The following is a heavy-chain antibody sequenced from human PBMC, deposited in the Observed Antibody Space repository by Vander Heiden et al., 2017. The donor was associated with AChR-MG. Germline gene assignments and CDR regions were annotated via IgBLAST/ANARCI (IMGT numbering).Heavy chain of an antibody. CDR3: ATAGIAVAGTGWFDP. J-gene: IGHJ5*02. CDR1: GYTLTELS. Sequence: QVQLVQSGAEVKKPGASVKVSCKVSGYTLTELSMHWVRQVHGKGLEWMGGFDPEDGETIYAQKFKGRVTMTEDTSTDTAYMELSSLRSEDTAVYYCATAGIAVAGTGWFDPWGQGTLVTVSS. CDR2: FDPEDGET. D-gene: IGHD6-19*01. V-gene: IGHV1-24*01.